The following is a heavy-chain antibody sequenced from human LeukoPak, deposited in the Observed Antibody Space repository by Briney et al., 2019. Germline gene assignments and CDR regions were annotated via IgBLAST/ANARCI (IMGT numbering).Heavy chain of an antibody. J-gene: IGHJ4*01. CDR1: AFTFGDYA. V-gene: IGHV3-49*04. CDR2: IRGKTNGCTT. D-gene: IGHD3-10*01. Sequence: PGRSLTPSCTTSAFTFGDYAMTWARQAPGKGLEWVGYIRGKTNGCTTDYAASLRGKVSISRDESRSVSYLQMNSLKNEDSAICYGSARGLREVVHDVWGRGTLVTVSP. CDR3: SARGLREVVHDV.